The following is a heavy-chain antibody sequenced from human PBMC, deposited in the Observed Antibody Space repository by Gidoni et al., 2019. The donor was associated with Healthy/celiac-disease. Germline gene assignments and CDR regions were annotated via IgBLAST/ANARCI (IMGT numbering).Heavy chain of an antibody. CDR2: ISSSGSST. V-gene: IGHV3-11*01. J-gene: IGHJ4*02. CDR3: ARALYDSSGYPL. D-gene: IGHD3-22*01. Sequence: QVQLVESGGGLVKPGGSLRLSCAASGFTFSAYYMSWIRRAPGKGLEWISYISSSGSSTYYADSVKGRFTISSDNAKNSLYLKMSSLRAEDTAVYYCARALYDSSGYPLWGQGTLVTVSS. CDR1: GFTFSAYY.